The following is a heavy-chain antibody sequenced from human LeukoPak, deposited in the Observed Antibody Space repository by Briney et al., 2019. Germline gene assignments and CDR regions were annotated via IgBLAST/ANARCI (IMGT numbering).Heavy chain of an antibody. Sequence: SETLSLTCAVSGGSLSSSPWWTWVRQPPGKGLEWIGEISHSGTTNYNPSLKSRVTISVDKSKNLFSLRLTSVTAADTAIYYCAGVTLVRGVLDWGQGTLVTVSS. J-gene: IGHJ4*02. D-gene: IGHD3-10*01. CDR1: GGSLSSSPW. CDR3: AGVTLVRGVLD. V-gene: IGHV4-4*02. CDR2: ISHSGTT.